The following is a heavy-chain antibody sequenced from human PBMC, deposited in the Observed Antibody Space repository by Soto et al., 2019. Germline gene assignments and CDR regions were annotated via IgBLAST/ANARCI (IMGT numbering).Heavy chain of an antibody. CDR1: GFRFSSYA. J-gene: IGHJ6*02. CDR2: SSASGGSA. V-gene: IGHV3-23*01. D-gene: IGHD6-6*01. CDR3: ASSSALWHGMDA. Sequence: PGGSLRLSCAAPGFRFSSYAMSWVRQAPGQGPEWLSVSSASGGSAYYADSVRGRFTISRDNSKNTLYLQKKSLGAEDTAVYYCASSSALWHGMDAWGQGATVTVSS.